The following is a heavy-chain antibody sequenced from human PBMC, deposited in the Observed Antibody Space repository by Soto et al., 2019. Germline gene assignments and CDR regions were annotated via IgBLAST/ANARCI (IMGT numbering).Heavy chain of an antibody. CDR1: GGSISSGGYY. CDR3: ARGEGRSDDYGDYLY. V-gene: IGHV4-31*03. J-gene: IGHJ4*02. CDR2: IYYSGST. Sequence: SETLSLTCTVSGGSISSGGYYWSWIRQHPGKGLEWIGYIYYSGSTYYNPSLKSRVTISVDTSKNQFSLKLSSVTAADTAVYYCARGEGRSDDYGDYLYWGQGTLVTVSS. D-gene: IGHD4-17*01.